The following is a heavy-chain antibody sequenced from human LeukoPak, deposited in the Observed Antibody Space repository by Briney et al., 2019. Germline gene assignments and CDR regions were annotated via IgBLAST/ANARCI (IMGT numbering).Heavy chain of an antibody. Sequence: LPGGSLRLSCAASGFTFSSYWMSWVRQAPGKGLEWVANIKQDGSEKYYVDSVKGRFTISRDNAKNSLYLQMNSLRAEDTAVYYCARGGWYSSSSSFDYWGQGTLVTVSS. CDR1: GFTFSSYW. V-gene: IGHV3-7*01. J-gene: IGHJ4*02. D-gene: IGHD6-13*01. CDR3: ARGGWYSSSSSFDY. CDR2: IKQDGSEK.